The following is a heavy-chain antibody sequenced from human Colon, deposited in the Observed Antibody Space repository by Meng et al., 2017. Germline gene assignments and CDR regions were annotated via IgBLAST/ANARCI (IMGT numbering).Heavy chain of an antibody. V-gene: IGHV4-59*01. CDR1: GGSMNNYY. CDR3: ATGPDSSSWGDFDY. Sequence: GSLRLSCSVSGGSMNNYYYNWIRQPPGKGLEWIGYIFSSGRTNYNPSLKSRVTISLDTSKNQFSLKLTSVTAADTAVYFCATGPDSSSWGDFDYWGQGTLVTVSS. CDR2: IFSSGRT. J-gene: IGHJ4*02. D-gene: IGHD6-13*01.